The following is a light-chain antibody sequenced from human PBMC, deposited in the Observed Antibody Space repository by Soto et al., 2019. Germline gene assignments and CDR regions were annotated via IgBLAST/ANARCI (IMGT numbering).Light chain of an antibody. CDR1: QSVSSSY. Sequence: EIVLTQSPGTLSLSPGERATLSCRASQSVSSSYLAWYQQKPGQAPRLLIYGASSRATGIPDRFSGSGSGKDFTLTISRREPEDFAVYYCQQYGSSPWPFGQGTKVKIK. CDR3: QQYGSSPWP. V-gene: IGKV3-20*01. CDR2: GAS. J-gene: IGKJ1*01.